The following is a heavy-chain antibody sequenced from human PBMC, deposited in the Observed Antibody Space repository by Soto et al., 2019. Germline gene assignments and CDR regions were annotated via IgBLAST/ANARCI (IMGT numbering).Heavy chain of an antibody. CDR3: AKVKWNYKRGWLDP. D-gene: IGHD1-7*01. J-gene: IGHJ5*02. Sequence: ASVKVSCKVSGYTFTEVSIHWVRQAPGKGLEWMGGFDPDGGETVYAQKFQGRVRMTEDTSTETAYMEVSSLRPEDTAVYYCAKVKWNYKRGWLDPWGQGTLVTVSS. CDR1: GYTFTEVS. V-gene: IGHV1-24*01. CDR2: FDPDGGET.